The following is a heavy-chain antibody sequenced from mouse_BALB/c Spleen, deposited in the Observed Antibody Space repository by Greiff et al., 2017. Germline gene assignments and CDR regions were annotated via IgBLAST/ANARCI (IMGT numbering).Heavy chain of an antibody. CDR1: GYSFTSYW. CDR3: AREGAGNCEKGAMDY. V-gene: IGHV1S127*01. CDR2: IDPSDSET. D-gene: IGHD2-1*01. J-gene: IGHJ4*01. Sequence: VQLQQSGPQLVRPGASVKISCKASGYSFTSYWMHWVKQRPGQGLEWIGMIDPSDSETRLNQKFKDKATLTVDKSSSTAYMQLSSPTSEDSAVYYCAREGAGNCEKGAMDYWGQGTSVTVSS.